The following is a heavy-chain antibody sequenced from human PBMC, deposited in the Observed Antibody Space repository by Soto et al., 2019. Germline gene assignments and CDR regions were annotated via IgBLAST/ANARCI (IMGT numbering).Heavy chain of an antibody. CDR3: AREGSDRFDY. D-gene: IGHD3-16*02. CDR1: GCSVSSGVYY. V-gene: IGHV4-61*08. CDR2: ISYSGST. Sequence: QVQLQESGPGLVKPSETLSLTCTVSGCSVSSGVYYWSWIRQPPGKGLEWIGYISYSGSTNYNPSLKSRVTISLDTSKNQFSLTLSSVTAADTAIYYCAREGSDRFDYWGQGTLVTVSP. J-gene: IGHJ4*02.